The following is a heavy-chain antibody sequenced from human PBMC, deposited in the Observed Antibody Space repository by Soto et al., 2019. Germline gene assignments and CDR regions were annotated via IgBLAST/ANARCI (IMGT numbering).Heavy chain of an antibody. V-gene: IGHV3-30-3*01. CDR1: GFTFSSYA. CDR2: ISYDGSNK. Sequence: ESGGGVVQPGRSLRLSCAASGFTFSSYAMHWVRQAPGKGLEWVAVISYDGSNKYYADSVKGRFTISRDNSKNTLYLQMNSLRAEDTAVYYCARDTSSGWPYDDAFDIWGQGTMVTVSS. CDR3: ARDTSSGWPYDDAFDI. D-gene: IGHD6-19*01. J-gene: IGHJ3*02.